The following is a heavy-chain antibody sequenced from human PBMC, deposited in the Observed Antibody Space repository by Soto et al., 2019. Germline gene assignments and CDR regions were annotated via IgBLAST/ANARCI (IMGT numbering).Heavy chain of an antibody. D-gene: IGHD2-15*01. CDR3: ASATYTPWSSPTFAMDV. J-gene: IGHJ6*02. CDR1: GYTFSNNA. Sequence: GASVKVSCKASGYTFSNNAIHWVRQAPGQELEWMGWINGGNGYTKYSQKFQDRVTITGDTSASTTYMELRSLRSEDTAIFYCASATYTPWSSPTFAMDVWGQGTTVTVSS. CDR2: INGGNGYT. V-gene: IGHV1-3*01.